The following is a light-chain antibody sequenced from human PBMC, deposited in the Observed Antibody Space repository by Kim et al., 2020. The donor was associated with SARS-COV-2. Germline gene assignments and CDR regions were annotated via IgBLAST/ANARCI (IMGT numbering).Light chain of an antibody. CDR1: HDINIF. Sequence: DIQMTQSPSSLSASVGDRVTITCQARHDINIFLNWFQQKPGEAPKLLISDASSLETGLPSRFSGSGSGTHFTFTISILQPGGVATYCCQQFDPVPQTFGGGTKLELK. CDR3: QQFDPVPQT. V-gene: IGKV1-33*01. CDR2: DAS. J-gene: IGKJ4*01.